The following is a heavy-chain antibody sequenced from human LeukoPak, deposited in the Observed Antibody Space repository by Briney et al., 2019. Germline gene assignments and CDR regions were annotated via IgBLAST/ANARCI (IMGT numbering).Heavy chain of an antibody. V-gene: IGHV4-61*02. J-gene: IGHJ4*02. CDR1: GGSISSSSYY. CDR3: AREEEYYYDSSGYSLDY. Sequence: SQTLSLACTVSGGSISSSSYYWSWIRQPAGKGLEWIGRIYTSGSTNYNPSLKSRVTMSVDTSKNQFSLKLSSVTAADTAVYYCAREEEYYYDSSGYSLDYWGQGTLVTVSS. D-gene: IGHD3-22*01. CDR2: IYTSGST.